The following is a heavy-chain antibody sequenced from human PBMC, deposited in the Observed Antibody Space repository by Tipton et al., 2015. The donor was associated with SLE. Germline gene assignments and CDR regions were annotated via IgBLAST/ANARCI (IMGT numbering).Heavy chain of an antibody. CDR3: SRETWGMAFY. J-gene: IGHJ4*02. CDR1: GFTFSSYS. V-gene: IGHV3-21*04. Sequence: SLRLSCAASGFTFSSYSMNWVRQAPGKGLEWVSSISSSSSYIYYADSVKGRFTISRDNSKNTLHLQMNSLRAEDTAVYYCSRETWGMAFYWGQGTLVTVSS. D-gene: IGHD3-16*01. CDR2: ISSSSSYI.